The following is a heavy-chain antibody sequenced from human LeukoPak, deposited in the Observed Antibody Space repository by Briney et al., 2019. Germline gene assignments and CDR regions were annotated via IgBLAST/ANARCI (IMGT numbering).Heavy chain of an antibody. V-gene: IGHV1-8*01. CDR3: AKDLEQLVSWSWAAFSSRTPTFDP. CDR1: GYTFTSYD. J-gene: IGHJ5*02. Sequence: ASVKVSCKASGYTFTSYDINWVRQATGQGLEWMGWMNPNSGNTGYAQKFQGRVTMTRNTSISTAYMELSSLRSEDTAVYYCAKDLEQLVSWSWAAFSSRTPTFDPWGQGTLVTVSS. CDR2: MNPNSGNT. D-gene: IGHD6-13*01.